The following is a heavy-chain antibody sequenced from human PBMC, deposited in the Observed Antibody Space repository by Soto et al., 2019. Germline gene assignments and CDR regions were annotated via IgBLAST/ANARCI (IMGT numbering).Heavy chain of an antibody. J-gene: IGHJ4*02. Sequence: SETLSLTCTVSGGSISSYYWSWIRQPPGKGLEWIGYIYYSGSTNYNPSLKSRVTISVDTSKNQFSLKLSSVTAADTAVYYCARQAYLYYDILKGPEWLYDYWGQGTLVTVSS. V-gene: IGHV4-59*08. CDR2: IYYSGST. D-gene: IGHD3-9*01. CDR1: GGSISSYY. CDR3: ARQAYLYYDILKGPEWLYDY.